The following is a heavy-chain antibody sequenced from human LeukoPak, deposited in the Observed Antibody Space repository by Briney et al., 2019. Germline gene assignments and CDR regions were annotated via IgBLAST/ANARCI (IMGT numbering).Heavy chain of an antibody. Sequence: SETLSLTCTVSGDSISTSNSYWGWIRQPPGKGLEWIGSIYYSGNTYYNASLKSRVTISVDTSKNQFSLKLSSVTAADTAVYYCARMRLGYCSSTSCFAAPFDYWGQGTLVTVSS. CDR2: IYYSGNT. D-gene: IGHD2-2*01. V-gene: IGHV4-39*07. CDR1: GDSISTSNSY. CDR3: ARMRLGYCSSTSCFAAPFDY. J-gene: IGHJ4*02.